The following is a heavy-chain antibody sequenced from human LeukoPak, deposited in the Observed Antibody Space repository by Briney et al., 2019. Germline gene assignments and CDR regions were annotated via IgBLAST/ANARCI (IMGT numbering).Heavy chain of an antibody. Sequence: GGSLRLSCAASGFTFSSYAMHRVRQAPGKGLEWVAHVSRDGGSKHYADSVKGRFTISRDNSENTLYLQMNSLRTEDTAVYYCARDFAWLVDYWGQGTLVTVSS. V-gene: IGHV3-30*04. J-gene: IGHJ4*02. D-gene: IGHD6-19*01. CDR3: ARDFAWLVDY. CDR2: VSRDGGSK. CDR1: GFTFSSYA.